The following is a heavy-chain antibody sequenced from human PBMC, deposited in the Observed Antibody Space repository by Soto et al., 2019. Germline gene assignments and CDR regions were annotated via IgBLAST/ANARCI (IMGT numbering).Heavy chain of an antibody. CDR1: GFSFSDYA. Sequence: EVQLLESRGGLVQPGGSLRLACAASGFSFSDYAMNWVRQAPGKGLQWVSGLVGSGADKNYADSVRGRFTVSRDNSKNTLYLQMNSLRDEDTAVYYCAKDLFAGNGVWEAFDMCGRGTKVTVSS. J-gene: IGHJ3*02. CDR2: LVGSGADK. V-gene: IGHV3-23*01. CDR3: AKDLFAGNGVWEAFDM. D-gene: IGHD2-8*01.